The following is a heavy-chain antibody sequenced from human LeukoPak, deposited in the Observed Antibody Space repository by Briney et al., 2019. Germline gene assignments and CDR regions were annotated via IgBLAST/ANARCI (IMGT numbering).Heavy chain of an antibody. Sequence: SETLSLTCAVYGGSFSGYYWSWIRQPPGKGLEWIGYIYYSGSTNYNPSLKSRVTISVDTSKNQFSLKLSSVTAADTAVYYCARHVDLGYYDSSGYPGLDYYYYYGMDVWGQGTTVTVSS. CDR3: ARHVDLGYYDSSGYPGLDYYYYYGMDV. V-gene: IGHV4-59*08. CDR2: IYYSGST. D-gene: IGHD3-22*01. J-gene: IGHJ6*02. CDR1: GGSFSGYY.